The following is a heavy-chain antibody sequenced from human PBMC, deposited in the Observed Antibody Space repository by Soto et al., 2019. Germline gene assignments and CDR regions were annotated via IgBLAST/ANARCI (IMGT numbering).Heavy chain of an antibody. CDR3: ARETGYYYGSGACRFDP. CDR1: GGTFSSYT. V-gene: IGHV1-69*08. J-gene: IGHJ5*02. Sequence: QVQLVQSGAEVKKPGSSVKVSCKASGGTFSSYTISWVRQAPGQGLEWMGRIIPILGIANYAQKFQGRVTIPADKSTSTAYMELGSLRSEDTAVYYCARETGYYYGSGACRFDPWGQGTLVTVSS. CDR2: IIPILGIA. D-gene: IGHD3-10*01.